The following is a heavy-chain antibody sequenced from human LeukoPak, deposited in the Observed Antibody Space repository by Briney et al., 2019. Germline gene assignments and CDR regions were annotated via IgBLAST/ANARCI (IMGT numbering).Heavy chain of an antibody. V-gene: IGHV5-51*01. D-gene: IGHD5-12*01. J-gene: IGHJ4*02. CDR2: IYPGDSDT. CDR1: GYRFTTYW. Sequence: GESLKISCKGSGYRFTTYWIGWVRQMPGKGLEWMGIIYPGDSDTRYSPSFQGQVTISADKSITTAYLQWNSLKASDTAMYYCARRGYSGYSPLDSWGQGTLVTVSS. CDR3: ARRGYSGYSPLDS.